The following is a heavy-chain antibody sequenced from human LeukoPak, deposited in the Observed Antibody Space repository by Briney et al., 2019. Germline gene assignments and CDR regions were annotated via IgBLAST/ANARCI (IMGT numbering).Heavy chain of an antibody. CDR1: GFTFSSYR. D-gene: IGHD6-25*01. Sequence: GGSLRLSCAASGFTFSSYRMNWVRQAPGKGLEWVSSISRSSSYIYYADSVKGRFTIPRDNAKNSLYLQMNSLRAEDTAVYYCATEGPTSSGFDYSGQGTLVTVS. V-gene: IGHV3-21*01. J-gene: IGHJ4*02. CDR3: ATEGPTSSGFDY. CDR2: ISRSSSYI.